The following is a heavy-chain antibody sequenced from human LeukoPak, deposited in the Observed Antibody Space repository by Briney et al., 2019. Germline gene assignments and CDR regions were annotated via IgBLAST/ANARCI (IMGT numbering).Heavy chain of an antibody. D-gene: IGHD3-22*01. CDR1: GFTFSSHA. CDR3: ARDFHRRYYDSSGYNAFDI. V-gene: IGHV3-48*04. Sequence: GGSLRLSCAGSGFTFSSHAMSWVRQAPGKGLEWVSYISAISSSSTYYADSVKGRFTISRDNAKNSLYLQMNSLRAEDTAVYYCARDFHRRYYDSSGYNAFDIWGQGTMVTVSS. CDR2: ISAISSSST. J-gene: IGHJ3*02.